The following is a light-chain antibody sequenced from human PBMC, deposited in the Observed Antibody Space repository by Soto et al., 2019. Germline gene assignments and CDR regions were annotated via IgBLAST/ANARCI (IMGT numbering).Light chain of an antibody. J-gene: IGLJ1*01. CDR1: SGDIGSYNR. CDR3: SSYTNINTRACV. V-gene: IGLV2-14*01. Sequence: ALTQPASVSGSPGQSITLSCTGTSGDIGSYNRVSWYQQHPGKAPKLIIYEVTDRPSGVSNRFSGSKSGNTASLTISGLQAEDEAEYYCSSYTNINTRACVFGSGTKDTVL. CDR2: EVT.